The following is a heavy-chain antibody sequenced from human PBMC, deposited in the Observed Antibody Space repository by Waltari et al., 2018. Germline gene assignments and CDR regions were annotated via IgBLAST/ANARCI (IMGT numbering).Heavy chain of an antibody. CDR3: ARGFFPVWFDP. J-gene: IGHJ5*02. CDR1: GGSFSGYY. V-gene: IGHV4-34*01. Sequence: QVQLQQWGAGLLKPSETLSLTCAVYGGSFSGYYWSWIRQPPGKGLEWLGEINHSGSTNDNPALKSRVTISGDTSKNQFSLKRSSVTAADTAVYYCARGFFPVWFDPWGQGTLVTVSS. CDR2: INHSGST.